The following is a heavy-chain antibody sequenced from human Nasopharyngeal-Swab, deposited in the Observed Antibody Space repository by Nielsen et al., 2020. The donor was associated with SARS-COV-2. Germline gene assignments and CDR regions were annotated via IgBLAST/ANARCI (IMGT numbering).Heavy chain of an antibody. CDR3: AREGSDGSGPGDFDY. D-gene: IGHD3-10*01. CDR2: INTNTGNP. V-gene: IGHV7-4-1*02. Sequence: GRGFEWMGWINTNTGNPTYAQGFTGRFVFSLDTSVSTAYLQISSLKAEDTAVYYCAREGSDGSGPGDFDYWGQGTLVTVSS. J-gene: IGHJ4*02.